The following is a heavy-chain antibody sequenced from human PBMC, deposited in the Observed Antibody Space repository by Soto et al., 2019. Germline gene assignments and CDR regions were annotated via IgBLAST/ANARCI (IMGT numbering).Heavy chain of an antibody. V-gene: IGHV4-59*08. CDR3: ARGSFNYSGYDGGEGGAVDAFDI. D-gene: IGHD5-12*01. CDR2: IYYSGST. J-gene: IGHJ3*02. CDR1: GGSISSYY. Sequence: SETLSLTCTVSGGSISSYYWSWIRQPPGKGLEWIGYIYYSGSTNYNPSLKSRVTISVDTSKNQFSLKLSSVTAADTAVYYCARGSFNYSGYDGGEGGAVDAFDIWGQGTMVTVSS.